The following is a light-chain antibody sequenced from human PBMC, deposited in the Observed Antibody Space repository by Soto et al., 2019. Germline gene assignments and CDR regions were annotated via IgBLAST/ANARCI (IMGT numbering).Light chain of an antibody. CDR2: EVS. Sequence: QSALTQPASVSGSPGQSITISCTGTSSDVGGYNYVSWYQQHPGKAPKLMIYEVSNRPSGVSNRFSGSKSDNTASLTISGLQAEDEADYYCSSYAGSNNFVFGTGTKLTVL. CDR3: SSYAGSNNFV. CDR1: SSDVGGYNY. J-gene: IGLJ1*01. V-gene: IGLV2-14*01.